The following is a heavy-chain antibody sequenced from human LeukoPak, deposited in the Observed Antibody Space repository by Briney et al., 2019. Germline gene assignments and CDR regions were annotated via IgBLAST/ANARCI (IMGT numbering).Heavy chain of an antibody. J-gene: IGHJ3*02. CDR2: MNPNSGNT. CDR3: AXXMTTVGWDAFNI. D-gene: IGHD4-23*01. CDR1: GYTFTNYD. V-gene: IGHV1-8*01. Sequence: ASVKVSCKASGYTFTNYDINWVRQATGQGLEWMGWMNPNSGNTGYAQKFQGRVTMTRNTSISTAYMELSSLRSEDTAVYYCAXXMTTVGWDAFNIWGQGTMVTVSS.